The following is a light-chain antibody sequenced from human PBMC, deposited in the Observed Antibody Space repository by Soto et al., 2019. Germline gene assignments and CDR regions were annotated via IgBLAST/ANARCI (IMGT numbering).Light chain of an antibody. Sequence: EVVMTQSPATLSVSPGERVTLSCRASQSVYVNVAWYQQKPGQAPRLLISGASTRATGIPARFSGSGSGTEYTLTISSLESDGFALYFWYEYNDWPLRTFGQVKKVEI. CDR1: QSVYVN. V-gene: IGKV3-15*01. CDR3: YEYNDWPLRT. J-gene: IGKJ1*01. CDR2: GAS.